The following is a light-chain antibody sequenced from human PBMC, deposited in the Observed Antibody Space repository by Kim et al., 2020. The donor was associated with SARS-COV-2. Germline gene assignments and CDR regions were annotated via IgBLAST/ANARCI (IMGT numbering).Light chain of an antibody. CDR2: WAS. V-gene: IGKV4-1*01. CDR1: QSVLYSSNNKNY. Sequence: DIVMTQSPDSLAVSLGEWATINCKSSQSVLYSSNNKNYLAWYQQKPGHPPKLLIYWASTRESGVPDRFSGSGSGTDFTLTISSLQAEDVAVYYCQQYYSTPLTFGGGTKVDIK. CDR3: QQYYSTPLT. J-gene: IGKJ4*01.